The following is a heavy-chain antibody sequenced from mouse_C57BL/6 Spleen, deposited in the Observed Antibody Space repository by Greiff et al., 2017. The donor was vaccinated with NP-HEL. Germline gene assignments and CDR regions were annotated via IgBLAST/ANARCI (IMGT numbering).Heavy chain of an antibody. V-gene: IGHV1-26*01. CDR2: INPNNGGT. CDR3: ANYGYDGGFAY. Sequence: EVQLQQSGPELVKPGASVKISCKASGYTFTDYYMNWVKQSHGKSLEWIGDINPNNGGTSYNQKFKGKATLTVDKSSSTAYMELRSLTSEDSAVYYCANYGYDGGFAYWGQGTLVTVSA. D-gene: IGHD2-2*01. CDR1: GYTFTDYY. J-gene: IGHJ3*01.